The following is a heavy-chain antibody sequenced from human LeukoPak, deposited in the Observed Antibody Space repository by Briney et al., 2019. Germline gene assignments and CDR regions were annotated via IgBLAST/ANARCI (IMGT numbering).Heavy chain of an antibody. CDR2: IEYSGST. J-gene: IGHJ4*02. V-gene: IGHV4-59*01. Sequence: SETLSLTCTGSGGSISSYYWGWFRQTPGLGLVWIGYIEYSGSTNYTPSLKSRVTISVDTSKNQFSLKLSSVTAADTAVYYCARVDLSMSFDYWGQGTLVTVSS. D-gene: IGHD2-8*01. CDR3: ARVDLSMSFDY. CDR1: GGSISSYY.